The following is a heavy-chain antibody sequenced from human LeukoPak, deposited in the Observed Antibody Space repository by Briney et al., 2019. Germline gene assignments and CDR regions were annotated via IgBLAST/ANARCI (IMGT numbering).Heavy chain of an antibody. Sequence: PGGSLRLSCAASEFSVGSNYMTWVRQAPGKGLEWVSLIYSGGSTYNADSVKGRFTISRDNAKNSLFLQMNSLRAEDTAVYYCARESSGVLGFDYWGQGTLVTVSS. D-gene: IGHD3-10*01. J-gene: IGHJ4*02. CDR1: EFSVGSNY. CDR3: ARESSGVLGFDY. V-gene: IGHV3-66*01. CDR2: IYSGGST.